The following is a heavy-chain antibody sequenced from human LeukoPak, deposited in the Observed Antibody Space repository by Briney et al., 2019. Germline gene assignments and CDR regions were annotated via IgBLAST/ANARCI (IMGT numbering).Heavy chain of an antibody. CDR3: ARLSGYYYGEDDF. CDR1: GYSFSTSY. Sequence: GESLRISCQTSGYSFSTSYIAWVRQRPGKGLESMGKIDPADSYSSYSPSFQGHVTFSVDKSISTAYLQWSSLKASDSAIYYCARLSGYYYGEDDFWGQGTLVTVSS. CDR2: IDPADSYS. V-gene: IGHV5-10-1*01. D-gene: IGHD5-12*01. J-gene: IGHJ4*02.